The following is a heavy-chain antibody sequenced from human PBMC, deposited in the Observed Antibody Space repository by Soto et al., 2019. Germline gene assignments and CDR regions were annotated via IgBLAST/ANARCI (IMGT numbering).Heavy chain of an antibody. CDR3: ARDLTAAAGAAYAFDI. CDR2: ISYDGSNK. J-gene: IGHJ3*02. D-gene: IGHD6-13*01. CDR1: GFTFSSYA. Sequence: GGSLRLSCAASGFTFSSYAMHWARQAPGKGLEWVAVISYDGSNKYYADSVKGRFAISRDNSKNTLYLQMNSLRAEDTAVYYCARDLTAAAGAAYAFDIWGQGTMVTVSS. V-gene: IGHV3-30*09.